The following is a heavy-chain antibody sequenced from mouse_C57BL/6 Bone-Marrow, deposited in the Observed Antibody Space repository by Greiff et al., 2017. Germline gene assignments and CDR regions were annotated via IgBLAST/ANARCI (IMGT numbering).Heavy chain of an antibody. CDR1: GFNIKDSY. D-gene: IGHD2-4*01. Sequence: EVQLQQSGAELVKPGASVKLSCTASGFNIKDSYMTWVKKRTEQGLECIGRIDPEDGATKSAPQFQGKATITADTSSNTAYLQLSSLTSEDTAVYYCARPRYEYDRGNYFDYWGQGTTLTVSS. V-gene: IGHV14-2*01. CDR3: ARPRYEYDRGNYFDY. J-gene: IGHJ2*01. CDR2: IDPEDGAT.